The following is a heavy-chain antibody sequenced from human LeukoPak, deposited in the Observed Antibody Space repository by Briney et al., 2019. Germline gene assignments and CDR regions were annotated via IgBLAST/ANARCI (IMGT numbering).Heavy chain of an antibody. CDR1: GGSISSSSYY. CDR3: ARQTYYYDSSGYDDAFDI. J-gene: IGHJ3*02. D-gene: IGHD3-22*01. CDR2: IYYSGST. V-gene: IGHV4-39*01. Sequence: SETLSLTCTVSGGSISSSSYYWGWIRQPPGKGLEWIGSIYYSGSTYYSPSLKSRVTISVDTSKNQFSLKLSSVTAADTAVYYCARQTYYYDSSGYDDAFDIWGQGTMVTVSS.